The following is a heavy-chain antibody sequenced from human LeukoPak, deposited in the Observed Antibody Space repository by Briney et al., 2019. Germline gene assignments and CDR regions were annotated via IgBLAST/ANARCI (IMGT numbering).Heavy chain of an antibody. J-gene: IGHJ4*02. Sequence: KTSETLSLTCTVSGGSISSGGYYWSWIRQHPGKGLEWIGYIYYSGSTYYNPSLKSRVTISVHTSKNQFSLKLSSVTAADTAVYYCARELVDSISPYFDYWGQGTLVTVSS. D-gene: IGHD3-3*02. V-gene: IGHV4-31*03. CDR1: GGSISSGGYY. CDR2: IYYSGST. CDR3: ARELVDSISPYFDY.